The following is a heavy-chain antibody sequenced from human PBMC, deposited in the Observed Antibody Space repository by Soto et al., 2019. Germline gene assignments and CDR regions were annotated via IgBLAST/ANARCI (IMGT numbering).Heavy chain of an antibody. J-gene: IGHJ4*02. CDR2: IYPADSDT. D-gene: IGHD2-8*01. V-gene: IGHV5-51*01. Sequence: GESLKISCKGSGYSFTNNCIGWVLQVPWKGLEWMGIIYPADSDTRYSPSFQGQVTISVDKSISTAYLQWSSLKASDTAIYYCARDKVSTLISFDYWGQGTLVTVSS. CDR1: GYSFTNNC. CDR3: ARDKVSTLISFDY.